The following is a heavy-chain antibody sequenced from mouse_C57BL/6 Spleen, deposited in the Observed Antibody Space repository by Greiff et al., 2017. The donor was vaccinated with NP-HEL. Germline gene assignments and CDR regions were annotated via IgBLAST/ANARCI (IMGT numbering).Heavy chain of an antibody. J-gene: IGHJ2*01. CDR3: ARHDYAGSLFDY. D-gene: IGHD2-4*01. V-gene: IGHV5-4*01. CDR2: ISDGGSYT. CDR1: GFTFSSYA. Sequence: EVHLVESGGGLVKPGGSLKLSCAASGFTFSSYAMSWVRQTPEKRLEWVATISDGGSYTYYPDNVKGRFTISRDNAKNNLYLQMSHLKSEDTAMYYCARHDYAGSLFDYWGQGTTLTVSS.